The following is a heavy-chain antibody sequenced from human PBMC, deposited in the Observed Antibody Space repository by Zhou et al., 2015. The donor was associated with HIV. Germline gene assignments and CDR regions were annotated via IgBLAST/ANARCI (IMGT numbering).Heavy chain of an antibody. CDR3: ARTREMATITGWYFDL. D-gene: IGHD5-24*01. J-gene: IGHJ2*01. CDR1: GGTFSSYA. CDR2: IIPIFGTA. V-gene: IGHV1-69*12. Sequence: QVQLVQSGAEVKKPGSSVKVSCKASGGTFSSYAISWVRQAPGQGLEWMGGIIPIFGTANYAQKFQGRVTITADESTSTAYMELSSLRSEDTAVYYCARTREMATITGWYFDLWGLAPWSTVSS.